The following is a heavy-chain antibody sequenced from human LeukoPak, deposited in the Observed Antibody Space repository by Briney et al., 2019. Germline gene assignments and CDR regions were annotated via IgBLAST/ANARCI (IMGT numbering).Heavy chain of an antibody. CDR1: GYPISSGYY. Sequence: SETLSLTCTVSGYPISSGYYWDWIRQPPGKGLEWIGNIYHSRSTYYNPSLKSRVTISVDTSKNQFSLKLNSVTAADTAVYYCAKNSGYYHPYYIDHWGQGTLVTVSS. V-gene: IGHV4-38-2*02. CDR2: IYHSRST. CDR3: AKNSGYYHPYYIDH. D-gene: IGHD3-22*01. J-gene: IGHJ4*02.